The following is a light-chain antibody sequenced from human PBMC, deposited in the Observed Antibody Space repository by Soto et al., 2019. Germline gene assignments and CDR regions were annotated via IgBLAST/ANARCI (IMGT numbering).Light chain of an antibody. CDR1: QNITDW. V-gene: IGKV1-5*01. Sequence: DIQMTQSPSTLSAYVGDRVTITCRASQNITDWLAWYQHKPGKAPELLISDASTLATGVPSRFSGSGSGTEFTLTVSSLQTDASATYFCQEYKTYAVGPGTKGDIK. CDR3: QEYKTYA. J-gene: IGKJ2*01. CDR2: DAS.